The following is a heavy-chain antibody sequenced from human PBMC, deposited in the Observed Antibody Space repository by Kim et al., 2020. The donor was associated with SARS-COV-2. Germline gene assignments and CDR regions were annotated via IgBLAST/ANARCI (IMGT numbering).Heavy chain of an antibody. J-gene: IGHJ3*02. V-gene: IGHV3-43*02. CDR2: ISGDGGST. D-gene: IGHD3-22*01. CDR1: GFTFDDYA. CDR3: AKDISWEGYYDPSAHAFDI. Sequence: GGSLRLSCAASGFTFDDYAMHWVRQAPGKGLEWVSLISGDGGSTYYADSVKGRFTISRDNSKNSLYLQMNSLRTEDTALYYCAKDISWEGYYDPSAHAFDIWGQGTMVTVSS.